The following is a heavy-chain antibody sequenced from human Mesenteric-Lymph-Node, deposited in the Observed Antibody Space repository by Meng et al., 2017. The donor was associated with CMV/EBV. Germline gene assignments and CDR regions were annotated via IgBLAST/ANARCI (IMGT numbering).Heavy chain of an antibody. V-gene: IGHV3-33*01. D-gene: IGHD2-21*01. CDR2: IWFDGSNQ. CDR3: ARGGYCGGDCYPGSVNYWYFDL. CDR1: GFTFSSYG. Sequence: GESLKISCAASGFTFSSYGMHWLRQAPGKGLEWVAVIWFDGSNQYFADSVKGRFTISRDNSKNTLYLQMNSLRAEDTAVYYCARGGYCGGDCYPGSVNYWYFDLWGRGTLVTVSS. J-gene: IGHJ2*01.